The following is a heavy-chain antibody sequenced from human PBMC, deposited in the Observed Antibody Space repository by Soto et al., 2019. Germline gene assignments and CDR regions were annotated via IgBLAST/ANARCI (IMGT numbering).Heavy chain of an antibody. J-gene: IGHJ4*02. CDR3: ASFGIAARPTPYWFDY. Sequence: ASVKVSCKASGYTYTCYGISWVRQAPGQGLEWMGWISAYNGNTNYAQKLQGRVTMTTDTSTSTAYMELRSLRSDDTAVYYCASFGIAARPTPYWFDYWGQGTLVTVSS. CDR2: ISAYNGNT. CDR1: GYTYTCYG. V-gene: IGHV1-18*01. D-gene: IGHD6-6*01.